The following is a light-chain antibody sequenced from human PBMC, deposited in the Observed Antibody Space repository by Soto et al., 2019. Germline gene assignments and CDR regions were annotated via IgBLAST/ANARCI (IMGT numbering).Light chain of an antibody. CDR1: RSIDDW. CDR2: KAS. V-gene: IGKV1-5*03. Sequence: DFPMTQSPSTLSASVGDTVTITCRASRSIDDWLAWYQQRPGKAPKLLIYKASNLESGVPSRFSGSGFGTEFNLTISSRQPDDFATYYCQQYINYSWTFGPGTKVEI. J-gene: IGKJ1*01. CDR3: QQYINYSWT.